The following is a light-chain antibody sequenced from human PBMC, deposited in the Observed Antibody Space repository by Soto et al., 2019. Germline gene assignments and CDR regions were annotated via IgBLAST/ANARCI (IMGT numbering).Light chain of an antibody. CDR2: DAS. J-gene: IGKJ4*01. Sequence: DIQMTQSPSTLSASLGDRVTITFRASQSIRSWLAWYQQKPGKAPKLLIYDASSLESGVPSRFSGSGSDPQFTLTINNLKPDDFATYHCQQYNRYSLTFGGGTKVEIK. CDR1: QSIRSW. V-gene: IGKV1-5*01. CDR3: QQYNRYSLT.